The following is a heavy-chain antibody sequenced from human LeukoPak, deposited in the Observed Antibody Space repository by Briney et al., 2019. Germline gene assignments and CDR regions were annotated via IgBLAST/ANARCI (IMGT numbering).Heavy chain of an antibody. Sequence: GGSLRLSCAASGFTFSSYWMSWVRQAPGKGLEWVANIKQDGSEKYYVDSVKGRFTISRDNAKNSLYLQMNSLRAEDTAVYYCARDLVQQLGTWFDPWGQGTLVTVSS. D-gene: IGHD6-13*01. V-gene: IGHV3-7*01. CDR3: ARDLVQQLGTWFDP. CDR2: IKQDGSEK. J-gene: IGHJ5*02. CDR1: GFTFSSYW.